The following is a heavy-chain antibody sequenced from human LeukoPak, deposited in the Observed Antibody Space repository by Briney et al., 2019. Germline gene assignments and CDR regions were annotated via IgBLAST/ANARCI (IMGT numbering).Heavy chain of an antibody. CDR1: GFTFRAYS. CDR3: AKDHYSSSSGDFFDY. V-gene: IGHV3-21*04. D-gene: IGHD6-6*01. CDR2: ISSISHYI. Sequence: GGSLRLSCAASGFTFRAYSMNWVRQAPGKGLEWVSTISSISHYIYYADSVKGRFTISRDNARNSLYLQMNSLRAEDTAVYYCAKDHYSSSSGDFFDYWGQGTLVTVSS. J-gene: IGHJ4*02.